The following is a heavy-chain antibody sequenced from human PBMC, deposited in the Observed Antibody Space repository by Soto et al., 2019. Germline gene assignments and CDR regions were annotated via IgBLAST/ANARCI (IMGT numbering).Heavy chain of an antibody. CDR1: GGSISSSSYY. V-gene: IGHV4-61*01. J-gene: IGHJ3*02. CDR3: ARHYYDSSGYTPDAFDI. D-gene: IGHD3-22*01. CDR2: IYYSGST. Sequence: TSETLCLPCTVSGGSISSSSYYWSWNRQPPGKGLEWIGCIYYSGSTNYNPSLKSRVTISVDTSKNQFSLKLSSVTAADTAVYYCARHYYDSSGYTPDAFDIRGEGTM.